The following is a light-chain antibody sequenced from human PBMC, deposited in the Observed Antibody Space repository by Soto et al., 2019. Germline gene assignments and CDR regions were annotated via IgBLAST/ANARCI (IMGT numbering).Light chain of an antibody. Sequence: QSVLTQPASVSGSPGQSITISCNGTRNDVGSHNPVSWYQQYPGKAPKLMIYEGTKRPSGVSNRFSGSKSGNTASLTISGLQAEDEADYYCCSYADSSTWVFGGGTKVTVL. CDR2: EGT. J-gene: IGLJ3*02. CDR3: CSYADSSTWV. CDR1: RNDVGSHNP. V-gene: IGLV2-23*01.